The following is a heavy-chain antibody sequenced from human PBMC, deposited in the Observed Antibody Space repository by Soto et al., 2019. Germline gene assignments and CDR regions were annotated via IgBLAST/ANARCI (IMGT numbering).Heavy chain of an antibody. V-gene: IGHV1-69*05. Sequence: SVKVSCKASGGTFSSYAISWVRQAPGQGLEWMGKIIPIFGTANYAQKFQGRVTITTDASTSTAYMELSSLRSEDTAVYYCARYHGDYYFDYWGQGTLVTVSS. CDR2: IIPIFGTA. D-gene: IGHD4-17*01. CDR3: ARYHGDYYFDY. CDR1: GGTFSSYA. J-gene: IGHJ4*02.